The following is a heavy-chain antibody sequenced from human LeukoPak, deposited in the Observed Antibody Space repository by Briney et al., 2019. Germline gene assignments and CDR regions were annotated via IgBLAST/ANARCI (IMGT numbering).Heavy chain of an antibody. CDR2: IYYSGST. J-gene: IGHJ4*02. Sequence: SETLSLTCTVSGGSISSSSYCWGWIRQPPGKGLEWIGSIYYSGSTYYNPSLKSRVTISVDTSKNQFSLNLRSVTAADTAVYFCARRNYGDYVGYDYWGQGTLVTVSS. V-gene: IGHV4-39*01. D-gene: IGHD4-17*01. CDR1: GGSISSSSYC. CDR3: ARRNYGDYVGYDY.